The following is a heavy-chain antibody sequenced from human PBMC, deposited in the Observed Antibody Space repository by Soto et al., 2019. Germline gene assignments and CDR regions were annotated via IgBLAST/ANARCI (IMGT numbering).Heavy chain of an antibody. D-gene: IGHD3-10*01. CDR3: ARDDYYASGSGY. V-gene: IGHV3-7*03. J-gene: IGHJ4*02. CDR2: IKQDGSEK. Sequence: EVQLVESGGGLVQPGGSLRLSCAVSGFTFSSYWMSWVRQAPGKGLEWVANIKQDGSEKYYVDSVKGRFTISRDNAKNSLYLQMNSLRAEDTAVYYCARDDYYASGSGYWGQGTLVTVSS. CDR1: GFTFSSYW.